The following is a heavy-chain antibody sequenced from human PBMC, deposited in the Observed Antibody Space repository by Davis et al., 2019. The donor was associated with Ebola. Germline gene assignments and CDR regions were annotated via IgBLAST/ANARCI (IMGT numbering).Heavy chain of an antibody. CDR2: IIPIFGTA. J-gene: IGHJ4*02. D-gene: IGHD2-2*01. V-gene: IGHV1-69*13. CDR1: GGTFSSYA. CDR3: ARGVVPAEFESLGYFDY. Sequence: SVKVSCQASGGTFSSYAISWVRQVPGQGLEWMGGIIPIFGTANYAQKFQGRVTITADESTSTAYMELSSLRSEDTAVYYCARGVVPAEFESLGYFDYWGQGTLVTVSS.